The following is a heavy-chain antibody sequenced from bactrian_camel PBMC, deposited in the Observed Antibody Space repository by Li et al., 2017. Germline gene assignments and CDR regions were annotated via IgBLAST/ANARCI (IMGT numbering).Heavy chain of an antibody. CDR3: AEGRGSRGEHCYSLNY. V-gene: IGHV3S26*01. J-gene: IGHJ4*01. Sequence: VQLVESGGGSAQPGGSPTLSCEAPGYTYDTYCMGWFRQAPGKEREGIATIDSDGDTAYAESMKGRFTISVDNAKNTLYLQMNSLKPEDTATYYCAEGRGSRGEHCYSLNYWGQGTQVTVS. CDR2: IDSDGDT. D-gene: IGHD6*01. CDR1: GYTYDTYC.